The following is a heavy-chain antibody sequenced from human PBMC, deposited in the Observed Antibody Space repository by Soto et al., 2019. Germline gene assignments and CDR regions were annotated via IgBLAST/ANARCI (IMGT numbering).Heavy chain of an antibody. J-gene: IGHJ4*02. D-gene: IGHD3-22*01. V-gene: IGHV3-11*06. CDR3: ARDRGGYFPIDY. CDR1: GFTFSDYY. CDR2: ISSSSSYT. Sequence: PGESLRLSCSASGFTFSDYYMSWIRQAPGKGLEWVSYISSSSSYTNYADSVKGRFTISRDNAKNSLYLQMNSLRAEDTAVYYCARDRGGYFPIDYWGQGTLVTVSS.